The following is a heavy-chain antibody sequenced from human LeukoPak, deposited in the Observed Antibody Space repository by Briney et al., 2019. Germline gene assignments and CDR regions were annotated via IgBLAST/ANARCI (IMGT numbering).Heavy chain of an antibody. V-gene: IGHV1-2*02. Sequence: GASVMVSCKASGYTFTGYYMHWVRQAPGQGLEWMEWINPNSGGTNYAQKFQGRVTMTRDTSISTAYMELSRLRSDDTAVYYCARAPVVVPAAIRWSPDAFDIWGQGTMVTVSS. CDR1: GYTFTGYY. CDR2: INPNSGGT. J-gene: IGHJ3*02. D-gene: IGHD2-2*02. CDR3: ARAPVVVPAAIRWSPDAFDI.